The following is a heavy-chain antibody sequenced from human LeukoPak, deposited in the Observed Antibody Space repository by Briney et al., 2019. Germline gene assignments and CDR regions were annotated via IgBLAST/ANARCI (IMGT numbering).Heavy chain of an antibody. CDR1: GFTVSSNY. CDR2: IYSGGST. CDR3: ARDRRTGRRIGYYYYIDV. D-gene: IGHD1-14*01. J-gene: IGHJ6*03. V-gene: IGHV3-66*02. Sequence: GGSLRLSCAASGFTVSSNYMSWVRQAPGKGLEWVSVIYSGGSTYYADSVKGRFTISRDNSKNTLYLQMNSLRAEDTAVYYCARDRRTGRRIGYYYYIDVWGKGTTVTVSS.